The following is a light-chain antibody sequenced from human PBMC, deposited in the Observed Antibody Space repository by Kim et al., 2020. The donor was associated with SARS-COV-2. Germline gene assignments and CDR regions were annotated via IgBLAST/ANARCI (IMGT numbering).Light chain of an antibody. CDR2: GAS. J-gene: IGKJ1*01. V-gene: IGKV3-15*01. CDR1: QSVSNK. CDR3: QEYGNWPPWT. Sequence: EIVLTQSPATLSVFPGETATLSCRASQSVSNKLAWYQHKPGQPPRLLLYGASTRATGIPARFIGSGSGTEFTLTISSLQSEDFAVYYCQEYGNWPPWTFGQGTKVDIK.